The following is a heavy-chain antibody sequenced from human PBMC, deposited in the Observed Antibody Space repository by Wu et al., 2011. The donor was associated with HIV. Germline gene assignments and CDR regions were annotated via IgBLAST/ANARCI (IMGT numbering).Heavy chain of an antibody. CDR3: ATEPEYYYGSGSYYTN. D-gene: IGHD3-10*01. CDR2: IIPIFGTA. Sequence: QVQLVQSGAEVKKPGASVKVSCKASGYTFTSYYMHWVRQAPGQGLEWMGRIIPIFGTANYAQKFQGRVTITADKSTSTAYMELSSLRSEDTAVYYCATEPEYYYGSGSYYTNWGQGTLVTVSS. V-gene: IGHV1-69*06. CDR1: GYTFTSYY. J-gene: IGHJ4*02.